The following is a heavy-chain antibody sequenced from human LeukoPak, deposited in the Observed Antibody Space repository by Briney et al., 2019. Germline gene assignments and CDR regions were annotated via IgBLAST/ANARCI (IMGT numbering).Heavy chain of an antibody. CDR3: ARLADTVRGVIDYYYYYYMDV. V-gene: IGHV4-59*01. CDR1: GGSISSYY. Sequence: SETLSLTCTVSGGSISSYYWSWIRQPPGKGLEWIGYIYYSGSTNYTPSLKSRVTISVDTSKNQFSLKLSSVTAADTAVYYCARLADTVRGVIDYYYYYYMDVWGKGTTVTVSS. D-gene: IGHD3-10*01. CDR2: IYYSGST. J-gene: IGHJ6*03.